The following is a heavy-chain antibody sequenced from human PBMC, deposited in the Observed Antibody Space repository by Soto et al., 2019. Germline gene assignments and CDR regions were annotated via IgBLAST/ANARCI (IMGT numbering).Heavy chain of an antibody. CDR3: ARVNDYSNDRHGEYYFDY. CDR1: GGTFSSYA. Sequence: SVKVSCKASGGTFSSYAISWVRQAPGQGLEWMGGIIPIFGTANYAQKFQGRVTITADESTSTAYMELSSLRSEDTAVYYCARVNDYSNDRHGEYYFDYWGQGTLVTVSS. J-gene: IGHJ4*02. CDR2: IIPIFGTA. D-gene: IGHD4-4*01. V-gene: IGHV1-69*13.